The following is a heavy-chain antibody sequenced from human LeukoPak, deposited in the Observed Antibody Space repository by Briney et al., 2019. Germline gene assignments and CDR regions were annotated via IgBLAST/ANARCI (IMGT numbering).Heavy chain of an antibody. J-gene: IGHJ4*02. CDR2: FRYDGNNK. CDR3: AKVGGGGITIFGEDY. Sequence: GGSLRLSCAASGFTFSTYGMHWVRQAPGKGLEWVAFFRYDGNNKYYADSVKGRFTISRDNSKNTLYLQMNSLRAEDTAVYYCAKVGGGGITIFGEDYWGQGTLVTVSS. V-gene: IGHV3-30*02. D-gene: IGHD3-3*01. CDR1: GFTFSTYG.